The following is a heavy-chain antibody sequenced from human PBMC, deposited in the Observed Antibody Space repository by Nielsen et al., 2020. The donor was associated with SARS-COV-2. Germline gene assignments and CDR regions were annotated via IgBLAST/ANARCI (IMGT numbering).Heavy chain of an antibody. CDR3: AREQADGLHLGDLSFPPDY. J-gene: IGHJ4*02. CDR2: INTNTGNP. CDR1: VYTFTYYA. Sequence: ASVKVSCKASVYTFTYYAINWVRQAPGQGLEWMGWINTNTGNPTYAQGFTGRFVFSLDTFVSTAYLEISSLEAQDTAVYYCAREQADGLHLGDLSFPPDYWGQGTLVTVS. D-gene: IGHD3-16*02. V-gene: IGHV7-4-1*02.